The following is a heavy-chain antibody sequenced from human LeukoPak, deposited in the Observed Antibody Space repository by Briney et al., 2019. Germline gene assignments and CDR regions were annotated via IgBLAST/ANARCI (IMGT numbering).Heavy chain of an antibody. CDR1: GFTFSSYS. J-gene: IGHJ4*02. V-gene: IGHV3-21*01. CDR3: ARDFYSNYQIDY. Sequence: GGSLRPSCAASGFTFSSYSMNWVRQAPGKGLEWVSSISSSSSYIYYADSVKGRFTISRDNAKNSLYLQMNSLRAEDTAVYYCARDFYSNYQIDYWGQGTLVTVSS. D-gene: IGHD4-11*01. CDR2: ISSSSSYI.